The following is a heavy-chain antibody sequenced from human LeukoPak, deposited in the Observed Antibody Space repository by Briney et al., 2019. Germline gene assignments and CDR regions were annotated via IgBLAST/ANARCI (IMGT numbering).Heavy chain of an antibody. Sequence: GGSLRLSCAASGFTFDDYGMSWVRQAPGKGLEWVSGINWNGGSTGYADSVEGRFTISRDNAKNSLYLQMNSLRAEDTALYYCAREGDNWNSVYFDYWGQGTLVTVSS. V-gene: IGHV3-20*04. CDR1: GFTFDDYG. CDR3: AREGDNWNSVYFDY. J-gene: IGHJ4*02. D-gene: IGHD1-7*01. CDR2: INWNGGST.